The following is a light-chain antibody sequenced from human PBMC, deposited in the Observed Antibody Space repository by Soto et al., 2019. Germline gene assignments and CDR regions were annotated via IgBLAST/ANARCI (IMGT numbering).Light chain of an antibody. CDR3: QQYNDWPRT. V-gene: IGKV3-15*01. Sequence: EVAMAHSPASLSASPGARVALFCRASQNIRSSLAWYQQRPGQAPRLLIYDASTRATGIPPRFSGGGSGTEFTVTISSLQSEDFAVYYCQQYNDWPRTFGQGTKVDIK. CDR1: QNIRSS. CDR2: DAS. J-gene: IGKJ1*01.